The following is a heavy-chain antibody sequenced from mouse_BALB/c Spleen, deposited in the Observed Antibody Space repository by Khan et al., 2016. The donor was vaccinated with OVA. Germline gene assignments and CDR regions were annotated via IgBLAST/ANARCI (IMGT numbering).Heavy chain of an antibody. CDR2: ISTYYGDA. Sequence: QVQLQQSGAELVRPGVSVKISCKGSGYTFTDYAMHWVKQSPAKSLEWIGVISTYYGDADYTQTFKGKATMTVDKSSSTAYMELARLTSEDSAIYYCARGGRFAYWGQGTLVTVSA. D-gene: IGHD3-3*01. CDR3: ARGGRFAY. CDR1: GYTFTDYA. V-gene: IGHV1S137*01. J-gene: IGHJ3*01.